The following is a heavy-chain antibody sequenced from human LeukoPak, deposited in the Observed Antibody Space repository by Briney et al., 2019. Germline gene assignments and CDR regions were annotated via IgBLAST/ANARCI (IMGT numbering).Heavy chain of an antibody. V-gene: IGHV5-10-1*01. Sequence: GESLKISCKGSGYSFTSYWISWVRQMPGKGLEWMGRIDPSDSYTNYSPSFQGHVTISADKSISTAYLQWSSLKASDTAMYFCARKRPYDILTGYQEAAGAFDIWGQGTMVTVSS. CDR1: GYSFTSYW. D-gene: IGHD3-9*01. CDR3: ARKRPYDILTGYQEAAGAFDI. CDR2: IDPSDSYT. J-gene: IGHJ3*02.